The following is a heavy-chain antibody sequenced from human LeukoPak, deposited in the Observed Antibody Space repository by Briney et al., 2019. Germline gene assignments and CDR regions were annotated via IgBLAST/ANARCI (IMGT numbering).Heavy chain of an antibody. CDR3: ASAIVVIPATTKFDY. Sequence: ASVKVSCKASGGTFSSYAISWVRQAPGQGLEWMGEIIPIFGTANYAQKFQGRVTITADESTSTAYMELSSLRSEDTAVYYCASAIVVIPATTKFDYWGQGTLVTVSS. D-gene: IGHD2-2*01. V-gene: IGHV1-69*13. CDR1: GGTFSSYA. J-gene: IGHJ4*02. CDR2: IIPIFGTA.